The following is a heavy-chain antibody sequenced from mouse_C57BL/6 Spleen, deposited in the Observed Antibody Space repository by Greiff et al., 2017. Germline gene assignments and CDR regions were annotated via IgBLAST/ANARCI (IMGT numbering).Heavy chain of an antibody. CDR3: GEGLYAMDY. V-gene: IGHV1-82*01. Sequence: QVQLKQSGPELVKPGASVKISCKASGYAFSSSWMNWVKQRPGKGLEWIGRIYPGDGDTNYNGKFKGKATLTADKSSSTAYMQLSSLPSADSAVYICGEGLYAMDYWGQGTSVTVSS. D-gene: IGHD3-1*01. CDR1: GYAFSSSW. J-gene: IGHJ4*01. CDR2: IYPGDGDT.